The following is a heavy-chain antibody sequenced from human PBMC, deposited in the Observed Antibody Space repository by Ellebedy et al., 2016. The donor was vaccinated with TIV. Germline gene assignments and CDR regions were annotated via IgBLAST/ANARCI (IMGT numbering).Heavy chain of an antibody. J-gene: IGHJ3*02. V-gene: IGHV5-51*01. CDR2: IYPGDSDT. CDR3: ASDYGDYSYAFDI. CDR1: GYSFTSYW. Sequence: GGSLRLXXKGSGYSFTSYWIGWVRQMPGKGLEWMGIIYPGDSDTRYSPSFQGQVTISADKSISTAYLQWSSLKASDTAMYYCASDYGDYSYAFDIWGQGTMVTVSS. D-gene: IGHD4-17*01.